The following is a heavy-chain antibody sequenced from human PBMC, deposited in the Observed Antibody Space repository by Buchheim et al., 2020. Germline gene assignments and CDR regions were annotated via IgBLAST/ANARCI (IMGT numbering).Heavy chain of an antibody. CDR2: IYYSGST. Sequence: QVQLQESGPGLVKPSETLSLTCTVSGGSISSYYWSWIRQPPGKGLEWIGYIYYSGSTNYNPSLKSRVTISVDTSKNQFPLKLSSVTAADTAVYYCARGGLLKNWFDPWGQGTL. D-gene: IGHD5-18*01. V-gene: IGHV4-59*01. CDR3: ARGGLLKNWFDP. J-gene: IGHJ5*02. CDR1: GGSISSYY.